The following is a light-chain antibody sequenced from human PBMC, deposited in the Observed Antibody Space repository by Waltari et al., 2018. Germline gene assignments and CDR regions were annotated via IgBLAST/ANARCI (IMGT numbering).Light chain of an antibody. CDR2: EFS. Sequence: QSALTPPASVSGSPGQSITISCSGTSHDLGRFNLVPLSQRYPGKPPKLILYEFSKWPSGVSHRFSGSKSGSTASLTISGLQPEDEAEYFCCSYSRVTTYVVFGGGTRVTV. J-gene: IGLJ2*01. CDR1: SHDLGRFNL. V-gene: IGLV2-23*02. CDR3: CSYSRVTTYVV.